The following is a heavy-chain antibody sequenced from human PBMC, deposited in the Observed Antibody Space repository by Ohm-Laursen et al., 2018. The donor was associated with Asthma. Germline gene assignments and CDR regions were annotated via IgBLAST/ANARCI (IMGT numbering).Heavy chain of an antibody. J-gene: IGHJ4*02. CDR1: GFTFSSYG. V-gene: IGHV3-30*18. CDR2: ISYDGSNK. Sequence: SLRLSCTATGFTFSSYGMHWVRQAPGKGLEWVAVISYDGSNKYYADSVKGRFTISRDNSKNTLYLQMNSLRAEDTAVYYCAKDKTYYYGSGSGGYFDYWGQGTLVTVSS. D-gene: IGHD3-10*01. CDR3: AKDKTYYYGSGSGGYFDY.